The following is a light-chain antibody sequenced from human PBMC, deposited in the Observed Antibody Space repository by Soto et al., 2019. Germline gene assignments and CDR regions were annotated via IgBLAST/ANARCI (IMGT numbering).Light chain of an antibody. CDR2: DAS. J-gene: IGKJ4*01. CDR1: QSVSNY. Sequence: EIVLTQSPATLSLSPGERATLSCRASQSVSNYLAWYQQKPGQAPRLLIYDASTRATGIPARFSGSGSGTDSTLTISSLEPEDFTVYYCQQRSNWPRLTFGGGTKVEIK. V-gene: IGKV3-11*01. CDR3: QQRSNWPRLT.